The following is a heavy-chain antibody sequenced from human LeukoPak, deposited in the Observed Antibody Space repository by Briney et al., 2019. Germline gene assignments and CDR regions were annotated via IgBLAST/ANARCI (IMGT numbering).Heavy chain of an antibody. CDR1: GGSISSSSYY. CDR3: ARPSLDHYFYYYMDV. J-gene: IGHJ6*03. Sequence: MTSETLSLTCTVSGGSISSSSYYWGWIRQPPGKGLEWIGSIYYSGSTYYNPSLKSRVTISVDTSKNQFSLKLSSVTAADTAVYYCARPSLDHYFYYYMDVWGKGTTVTVSS. V-gene: IGHV4-39*01. CDR2: IYYSGST.